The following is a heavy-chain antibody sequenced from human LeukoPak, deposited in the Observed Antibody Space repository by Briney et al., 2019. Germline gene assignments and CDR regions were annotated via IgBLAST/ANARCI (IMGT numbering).Heavy chain of an antibody. V-gene: IGHV1-18*01. CDR1: GYTFTSYG. D-gene: IGHD6-19*01. CDR2: ISAYNGNT. CDR3: ARDHGVAVAGTWGY. J-gene: IGHJ4*02. Sequence: GASVKVSFKASGYTFTSYGISWVRQAPGQGLEWMGWISAYNGNTDYAQKLQDRVTMTTDTSTSTAYMELKSLRSDDTAVYYCARDHGVAVAGTWGYWGQGTLVTVSS.